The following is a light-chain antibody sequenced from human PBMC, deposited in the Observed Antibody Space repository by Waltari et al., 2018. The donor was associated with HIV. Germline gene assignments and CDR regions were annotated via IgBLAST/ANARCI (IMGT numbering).Light chain of an antibody. CDR3: SSYTTFNTVI. Sequence: QSALPQPASVSGSPGRSFTISCAGPGADIGAYNYVAWYQKLPNSVPKLIIYDVSSRPSGISDRFSASKSGNAASLTISGLQAEDEGDYYCSSYTTFNTVIFGGGTKLTVL. J-gene: IGLJ2*01. CDR1: GADIGAYNY. V-gene: IGLV2-14*03. CDR2: DVS.